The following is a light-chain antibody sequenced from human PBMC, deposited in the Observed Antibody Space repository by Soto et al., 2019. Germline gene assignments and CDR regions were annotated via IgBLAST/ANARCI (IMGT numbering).Light chain of an antibody. CDR1: QSVSSY. V-gene: IGKV3-11*01. J-gene: IGKJ1*01. CDR2: HAS. Sequence: EIVLTQSPATLSLSPGERATLSCRASQSVSSYLAWYQQKPGQAPRLLIYHASNRATGIPARFSGSGSGTDFTLTISSLEPEDFAVYYCQQRGTFGQGTKVEIK. CDR3: QQRGT.